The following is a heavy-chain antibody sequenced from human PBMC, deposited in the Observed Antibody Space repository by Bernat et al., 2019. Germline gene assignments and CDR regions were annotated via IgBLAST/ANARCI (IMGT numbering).Heavy chain of an antibody. V-gene: IGHV3-7*01. CDR1: GFTVSSYW. CDR3: ARDAKLQRGKFDY. J-gene: IGHJ4*02. CDR2: IKQDGSEK. Sequence: EVQLVESGGGLVQPGGSLRLSCAASGFTVSSYWMSWVRQAPGKGLEWVANIKQDGSEKYYVDSVKGRLTISRDNAKNSLYLQMNSLRAEDTAVYYCARDAKLQRGKFDYWGQGTLVTVSS.